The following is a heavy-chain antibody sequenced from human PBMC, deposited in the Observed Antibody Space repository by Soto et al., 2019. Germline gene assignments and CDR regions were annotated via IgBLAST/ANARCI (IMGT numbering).Heavy chain of an antibody. V-gene: IGHV1-69*12. J-gene: IGHJ6*02. CDR3: ASHTGSSPEGRYYYGMDV. CDR1: GGTFSSYA. D-gene: IGHD1-26*01. CDR2: IIPIFGTA. Sequence: QVQLVQSGAEVKRPGSSVKVSCKASGGTFSSYAISWVRQAPGQGLEWMGGIIPIFGTADYAQTFQGRVTITADESTSTADRELSSLRSEDTAVYYCASHTGSSPEGRYYYGMDVWGQGTTVTVSS.